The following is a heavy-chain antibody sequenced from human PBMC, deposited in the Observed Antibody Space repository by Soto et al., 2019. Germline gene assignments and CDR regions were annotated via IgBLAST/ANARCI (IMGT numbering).Heavy chain of an antibody. CDR3: ASHYGSGSYYPWFDP. CDR1: GGSISSSSYY. D-gene: IGHD3-10*01. CDR2: IYYSGST. J-gene: IGHJ5*02. Sequence: SETLSLTCTVSGGSISSSSYYWGWIRQPPGKGLEWIGSIYYSGSTYYNPSLKSRFTISVDTSKNQFSLKLSSVTAADSAVYYCASHYGSGSYYPWFDPWGQGTLVT. V-gene: IGHV4-39*01.